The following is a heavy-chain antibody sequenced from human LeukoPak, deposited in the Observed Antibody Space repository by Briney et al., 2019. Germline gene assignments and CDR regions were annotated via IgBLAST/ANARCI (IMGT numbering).Heavy chain of an antibody. D-gene: IGHD2-8*01. CDR1: GYSLTSYW. V-gene: IGHV5-51*01. CDR2: VYPGDSDT. Sequence: GESLKISCKGSGYSLTSYWIGWVRQMPGRGLEWMGIVYPGDSDTRYSPSFQGQVTLSADKSISTAYLQWSGLKASDTAMYYCARRSCANGICYRGSFDLWGRGTLVTVSS. CDR3: ARRSCANGICYRGSFDL. J-gene: IGHJ2*01.